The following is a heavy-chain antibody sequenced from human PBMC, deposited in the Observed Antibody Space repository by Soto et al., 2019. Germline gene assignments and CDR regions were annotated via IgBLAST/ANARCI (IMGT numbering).Heavy chain of an antibody. Sequence: QVQLQESGPGLVKPSETLSLTCTVSGGSINSYYWSWIRQSPGQGLDWIGHVDYSGNTNYNPSLKSRVTISIDTSKNTFSLKLTSVTAADKAVYYCARTAGTTSRYYYYYMDVWGKGTTVTVSS. CDR3: ARTAGTTSRYYYYYMDV. J-gene: IGHJ6*03. D-gene: IGHD6-13*01. CDR2: VDYSGNT. V-gene: IGHV4-59*01. CDR1: GGSINSYY.